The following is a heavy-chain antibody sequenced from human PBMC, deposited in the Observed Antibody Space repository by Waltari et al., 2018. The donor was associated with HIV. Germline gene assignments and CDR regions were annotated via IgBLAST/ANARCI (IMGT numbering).Heavy chain of an antibody. D-gene: IGHD7-27*01. V-gene: IGHV3-21*01. CDR2: ISTSSLYI. CDR3: ARDPRWTGASDY. J-gene: IGHJ4*02. Sequence: EVQLVESGGGLVKPGGSLSLSCAASGFSFSSYSMNWVRPAPGKGLGWVSAISTSSLYIYDADSVKGRFTISRDNAKNSLYLQMNSLRGEDTAVYFCARDPRWTGASDYWGQGTLVTVSS. CDR1: GFSFSSYS.